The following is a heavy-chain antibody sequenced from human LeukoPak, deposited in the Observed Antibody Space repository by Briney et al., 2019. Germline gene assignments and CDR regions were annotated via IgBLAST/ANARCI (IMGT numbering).Heavy chain of an antibody. V-gene: IGHV4-34*01. CDR3: ARRTQWLPRPHFDY. D-gene: IGHD6-19*01. Sequence: SETLSLTYAVYGGSFSGYYWSWIRQPPGKGLEWIGEINHSGSTNYNPSLKSRVTISVDTSKNQFSLKLSSVTAADTAVYYCARRTQWLPRPHFDYWGQGTLVTVSS. J-gene: IGHJ4*02. CDR1: GGSFSGYY. CDR2: INHSGST.